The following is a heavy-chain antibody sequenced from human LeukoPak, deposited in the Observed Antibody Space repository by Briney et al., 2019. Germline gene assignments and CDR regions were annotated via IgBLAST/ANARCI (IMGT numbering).Heavy chain of an antibody. D-gene: IGHD3-10*01. CDR2: ISAYNGNT. CDR3: ARGDYGSGSYRYFDY. V-gene: IGHV1-18*01. J-gene: IGHJ4*02. Sequence: ASVKVSCKASGYTFTSYGVSWVRQAPGQGLMWMGWISAYNGNTNYAQNLQGRVTMTTDTSTSTAYMELRSLISDDTAVYYCARGDYGSGSYRYFDYWGQGTLVTVSS. CDR1: GYTFTSYG.